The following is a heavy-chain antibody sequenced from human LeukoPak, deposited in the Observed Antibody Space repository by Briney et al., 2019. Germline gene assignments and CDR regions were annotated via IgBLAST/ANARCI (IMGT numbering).Heavy chain of an antibody. Sequence: GGALRLSCAASGFTFSSYWMHWVRQAPGKGLVWVSRINGDGSTTTYAGSVKGRFTISRDNAKNTLYLQMNSLRAEDTAVYYCARAVAGTNALDIWGQGTLVTVSS. J-gene: IGHJ3*02. CDR3: ARAVAGTNALDI. V-gene: IGHV3-74*01. CDR2: INGDGSTT. D-gene: IGHD6-19*01. CDR1: GFTFSSYW.